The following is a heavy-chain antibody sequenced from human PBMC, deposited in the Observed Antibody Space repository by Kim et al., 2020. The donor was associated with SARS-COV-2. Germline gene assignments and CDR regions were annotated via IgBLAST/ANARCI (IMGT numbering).Heavy chain of an antibody. CDR2: IIPIFGTA. Sequence: SVKVSCKASGGTFSSYAISWVRQAPGQGLEWMGGIIPIFGTANYAQKFQGRVTITADESTSTAYMELSSLRSEDTAVYYCARGPGFGELLFYYFDYWGQGTLVTVSS. J-gene: IGHJ4*02. V-gene: IGHV1-69*13. D-gene: IGHD3-10*01. CDR3: ARGPGFGELLFYYFDY. CDR1: GGTFSSYA.